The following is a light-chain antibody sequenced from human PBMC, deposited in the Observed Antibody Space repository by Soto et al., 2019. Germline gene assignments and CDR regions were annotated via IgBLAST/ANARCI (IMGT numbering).Light chain of an antibody. V-gene: IGKV3-20*01. CDR2: GAS. J-gene: IGKJ1*01. CDR1: QSVSSSS. CDR3: QQYGSSPRT. Sequence: EIVLSQSPGTLSLSPGERATLSCRASQSVSSSSLAWYQQRRGQAPRLLIHGASSRATGIPDRFSGSGSGTDFTLTISRLEPEDFAVYYCQQYGSSPRTFGQGTKVDIK.